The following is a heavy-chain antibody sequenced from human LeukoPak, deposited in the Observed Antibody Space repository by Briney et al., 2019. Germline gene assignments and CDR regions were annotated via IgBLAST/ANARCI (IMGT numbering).Heavy chain of an antibody. CDR1: GFTFSSYS. V-gene: IGHV3-21*01. CDR2: ISSSSSYI. CDR3: ARAVGTAVAGPYYFDY. D-gene: IGHD6-19*01. J-gene: IGHJ4*02. Sequence: GGSLRLSCAASGFTFSSYSMNWVRQAPGKGLEWVSSISSSSSYIYYADSVKGRFTISRDNAKNSLYLQMNSLRAEDTAVYYCARAVGTAVAGPYYFDYWGQGTLVTVSS.